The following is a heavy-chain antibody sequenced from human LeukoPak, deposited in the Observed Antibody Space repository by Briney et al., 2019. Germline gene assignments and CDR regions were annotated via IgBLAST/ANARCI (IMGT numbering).Heavy chain of an antibody. CDR2: IYYSGST. V-gene: IGHV4-39*01. D-gene: IGHD6-6*01. Sequence: SETLSLTCTVSGGSIRSSSYYWGWIRQPPGKGLEWIGSIYYSGSTYYNPSLKSRVTISVDTSKNQFSLKLSSVTAADTAVYYCARHRAYSSSSPFDYWGQGTLVTVSS. J-gene: IGHJ4*02. CDR1: GGSIRSSSYY. CDR3: ARHRAYSSSSPFDY.